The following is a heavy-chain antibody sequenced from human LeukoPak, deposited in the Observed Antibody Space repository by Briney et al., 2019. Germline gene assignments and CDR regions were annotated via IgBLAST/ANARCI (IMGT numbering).Heavy chain of an antibody. Sequence: GGSLRLSCAASGFTFSRYAMNWVRQAPGKGLEWVSYISSSGSTIHYADSVKGRFTISRDNAKNSLYLQMNSLRAEDTAVYDCAATYYYDSSGYSYWYFDLWGRGTLVTVSS. CDR2: ISSSGSTI. D-gene: IGHD3-22*01. J-gene: IGHJ2*01. V-gene: IGHV3-48*03. CDR3: AATYYYDSSGYSYWYFDL. CDR1: GFTFSRYA.